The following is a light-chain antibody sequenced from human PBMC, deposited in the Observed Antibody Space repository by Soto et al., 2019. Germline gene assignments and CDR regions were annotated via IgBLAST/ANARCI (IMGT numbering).Light chain of an antibody. CDR3: QQYYSTPHT. CDR2: WAS. CDR1: QSVLYSSNNKNY. J-gene: IGKJ1*01. Sequence: DIVMTQSPDSLAVSLGERATINCKSSQSVLYSSNNKNYLAWYQQKPGQPPKLLIYWASTRESGVPDRFSGSGSGADFTLTIRSLQDEDVAVYYCQQYYSTPHTFGQRTKVEIK. V-gene: IGKV4-1*01.